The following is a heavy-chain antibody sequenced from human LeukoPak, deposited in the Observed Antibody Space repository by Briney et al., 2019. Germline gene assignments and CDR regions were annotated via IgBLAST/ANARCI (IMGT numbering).Heavy chain of an antibody. Sequence: ASVKVSCKASGYTFTSYYMHWVRQAPGQGLEWMGIINPSGGSTSYAQKFQGRVTMTRDTSTSTVYMELSSLRSEDTAVYYCARDGAYYSDSGTYYENYYYYYGMDVWGQGTTVTVSS. CDR1: GYTFTSYY. D-gene: IGHD3-10*01. CDR2: INPSGGST. J-gene: IGHJ6*02. CDR3: ARDGAYYSDSGTYYENYYYYYGMDV. V-gene: IGHV1-46*01.